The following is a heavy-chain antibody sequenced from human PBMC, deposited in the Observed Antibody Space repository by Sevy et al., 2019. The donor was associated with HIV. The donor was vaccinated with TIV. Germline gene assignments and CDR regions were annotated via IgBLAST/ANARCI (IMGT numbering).Heavy chain of an antibody. CDR3: ARPQYGGSHLLFDY. V-gene: IGHV4-39*01. Sequence: SETLSLTCTVSGDSISNGDYYWGWIRQPPGKGPEWIGSIYYSGSTYYNRSLMSRVTISVDTSRNQFSLKLSSVTAADTAVYYCARPQYGGSHLLFDYWGQGTLVTVSS. CDR1: GDSISNGDYY. CDR2: IYYSGST. D-gene: IGHD5-12*01. J-gene: IGHJ4*02.